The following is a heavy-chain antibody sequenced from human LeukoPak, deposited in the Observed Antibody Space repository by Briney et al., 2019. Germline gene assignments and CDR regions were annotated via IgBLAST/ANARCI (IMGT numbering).Heavy chain of an antibody. V-gene: IGHV3-21*01. D-gene: IGHD3-22*01. CDR1: GFTFSSYS. J-gene: IGHJ4*02. Sequence: KPGGSLRLSCAASGFTFSSYSMNWVRQAPGKGLEWVSSISSSSSYIYYADSVKGRFTISRDNAKNSLYLQMNSLRAEDTAVYYCARLDLPSGYYYRYWGQGTLVTVSS. CDR2: ISSSSSYI. CDR3: ARLDLPSGYYYRY.